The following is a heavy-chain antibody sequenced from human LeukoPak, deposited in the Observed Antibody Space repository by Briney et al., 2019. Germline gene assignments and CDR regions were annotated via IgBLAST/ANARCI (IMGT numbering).Heavy chain of an antibody. CDR3: AKDLEAYCGGDCPSVFDY. Sequence: GGSLRLSCAASGFTFSDYYMSWIRQAPGKGLEWVSYISSSGSTIYYADSVKGRFTISRDNAKNSLYLQMNSLRAEDTAVYYCAKDLEAYCGGDCPSVFDYWGQGTLVTVSS. CDR2: ISSSGSTI. D-gene: IGHD2-21*01. V-gene: IGHV3-11*01. J-gene: IGHJ4*02. CDR1: GFTFSDYY.